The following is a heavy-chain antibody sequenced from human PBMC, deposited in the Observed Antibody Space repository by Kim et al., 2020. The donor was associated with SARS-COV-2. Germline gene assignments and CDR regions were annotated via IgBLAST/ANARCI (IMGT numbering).Heavy chain of an antibody. Sequence: NPSLKSRVTISVDTSKNQFSLKLSSVTAADTAVYYCARGGVWYSSGWYDYWGQGTLVTVSS. CDR3: ARGGVWYSSGWYDY. V-gene: IGHV4-39*01. D-gene: IGHD6-19*01. J-gene: IGHJ4*02.